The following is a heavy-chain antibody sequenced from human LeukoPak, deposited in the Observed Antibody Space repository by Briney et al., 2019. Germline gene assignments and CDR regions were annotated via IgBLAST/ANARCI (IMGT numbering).Heavy chain of an antibody. Sequence: PGGSLRLSCAASGLTFSDAWMSWVRPAPGKGREWVGRIKSKTDGGTTDYAAPVKGRFTISRDDSKNTLYLQMNSLKTEDTAVYYCTSYSPSDYWGQGTLVTVSS. CDR1: GLTFSDAW. J-gene: IGHJ4*02. D-gene: IGHD1-26*01. V-gene: IGHV3-15*01. CDR2: IKSKTDGGTT. CDR3: TSYSPSDY.